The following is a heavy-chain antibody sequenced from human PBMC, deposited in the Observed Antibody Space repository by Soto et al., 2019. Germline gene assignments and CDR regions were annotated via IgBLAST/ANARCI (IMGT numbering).Heavy chain of an antibody. CDR2: IYPGDSDT. CDR1: GYTFTDYW. Sequence: PGASLKISCKGSGYTFTDYWIGWVRQLPGKGLEWMGIIYPGDSDTIYSPSFQGHVTISVDKSSSTSYLQWGSLKASDTAIYYCAKQGGYYYYGMDAWGQGTTVTVSS. CDR3: AKQGGYYYYGMDA. J-gene: IGHJ6*02. V-gene: IGHV5-51*01. D-gene: IGHD3-16*01.